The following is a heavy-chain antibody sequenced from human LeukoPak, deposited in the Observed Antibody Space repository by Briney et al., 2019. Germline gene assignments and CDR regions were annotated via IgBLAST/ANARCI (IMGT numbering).Heavy chain of an antibody. D-gene: IGHD2-15*01. Sequence: GGSLRLSCAASGFTFSSYAMSWVRKAPGKGLEWVSTIRSSGGSTYYADSVKGRFTISRDNSKNTLYLQMNSLRAEDTAVYYCAEDINRSVVVATIYFDYWGQGTLVTVPS. J-gene: IGHJ4*02. V-gene: IGHV3-23*01. CDR1: GFTFSSYA. CDR2: IRSSGGST. CDR3: AEDINRSVVVATIYFDY.